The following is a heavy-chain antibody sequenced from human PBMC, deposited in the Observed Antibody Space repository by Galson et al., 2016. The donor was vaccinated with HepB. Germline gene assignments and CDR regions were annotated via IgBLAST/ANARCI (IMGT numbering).Heavy chain of an antibody. CDR3: ARGGYYESSGYSGALWSGWDY. D-gene: IGHD3-22*01. J-gene: IGHJ4*02. CDR1: GGSFRSYA. Sequence: SVKVSCKAFGGSFRSYAISWVRQAPGQGLDWMGGIIPVFGTANYAQKFQGRLTINADEATSTAYMELSRLTSEDTAVYFCARGGYYESSGYSGALWSGWDYWGLETLVTVSS. CDR2: IIPVFGTA. V-gene: IGHV1-69*13.